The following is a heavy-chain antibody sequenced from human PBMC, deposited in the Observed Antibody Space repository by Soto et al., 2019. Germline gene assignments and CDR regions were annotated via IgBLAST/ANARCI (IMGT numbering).Heavy chain of an antibody. V-gene: IGHV7-4-1*01. CDR1: GYTFTSYA. J-gene: IGHJ1*01. D-gene: IGHD6-13*01. CDR3: ARVGQQLAKRGGGAGAGY. Sequence: QVQLVQSGSELKQPGASVKVSCKASGYTFTSYAMNWVRQAPGQGLEWMGWINTNTGNPTYAQGFTGRFVFSLDTSVNTAYLQICSLKAEDTAVYYCARVGQQLAKRGGGAGAGYWGQGTLVAVSS. CDR2: INTNTGNP.